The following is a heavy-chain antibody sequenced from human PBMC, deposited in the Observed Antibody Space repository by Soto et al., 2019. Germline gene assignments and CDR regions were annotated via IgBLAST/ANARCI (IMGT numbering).Heavy chain of an antibody. V-gene: IGHV3-15*07. CDR1: RFTFSNAW. D-gene: IGHD6-19*01. Sequence: PGGSLRLSCAASRFTFSNAWMNWVRQAPGRGLEWVGRIKTKAEGGTTDFTAPVKGRFTISRDDSKNTLYLQMNSLRTEDTAVYYCTTDTRWAVAGSPTQDYWGQGTLVTVS. J-gene: IGHJ4*02. CDR2: IKTKAEGGTT. CDR3: TTDTRWAVAGSPTQDY.